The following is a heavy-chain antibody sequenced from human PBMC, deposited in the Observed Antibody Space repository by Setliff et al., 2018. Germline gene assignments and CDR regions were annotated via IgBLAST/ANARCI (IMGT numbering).Heavy chain of an antibody. Sequence: GESLKISCKGSGYSFTSYWIGWVRQMPGKGLEWMGIIYPGDSITRYSPSFQGQVTISVDKSINTAYLQWSSLKASDTAMYYCARALYPSSFIGHNWFDPWGQGTLVTVSS. CDR1: GYSFTSYW. D-gene: IGHD2-2*01. V-gene: IGHV5-51*01. CDR2: IYPGDSIT. CDR3: ARALYPSSFIGHNWFDP. J-gene: IGHJ5*02.